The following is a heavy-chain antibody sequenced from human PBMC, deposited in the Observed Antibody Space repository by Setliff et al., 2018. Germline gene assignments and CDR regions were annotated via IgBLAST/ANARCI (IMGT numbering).Heavy chain of an antibody. V-gene: IGHV4-39*01. D-gene: IGHD2-15*01. J-gene: IGHJ5*02. CDR1: GGSISSSSYY. CDR2: IYYSGST. Sequence: PSETLSLTCTVSGGSISSSSYYWGWIRQPPGKGLEWIGSIYYSGSTYYNPSLKSRVTISIDTSKKQFSLKLSSVTAADTAIYYCARQSVGGLADNNWFDPWGQGTLVTVSS. CDR3: ARQSVGGLADNNWFDP.